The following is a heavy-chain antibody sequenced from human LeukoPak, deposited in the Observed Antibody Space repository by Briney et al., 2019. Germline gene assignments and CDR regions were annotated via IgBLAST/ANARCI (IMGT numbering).Heavy chain of an antibody. CDR1: SGSISSYY. CDR3: ARGGYSNGFDY. D-gene: IGHD5-18*01. Sequence: SETLSLTCTVSSGSISSYYWSWIRQPPGKGLEWIGYIYYSGSTNYNPSLKSRVTISVDTSKNQFSLMLSSVTAADTAVYYCARGGYSNGFDYWGQGTLVTVSS. J-gene: IGHJ4*02. V-gene: IGHV4-59*01. CDR2: IYYSGST.